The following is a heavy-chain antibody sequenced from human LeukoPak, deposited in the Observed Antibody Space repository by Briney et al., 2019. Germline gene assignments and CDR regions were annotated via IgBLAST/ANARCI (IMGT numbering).Heavy chain of an antibody. CDR2: ISSSSSYI. CDR1: GFTFSSYS. CDR3: ARSKASKGMDV. J-gene: IGHJ6*02. D-gene: IGHD4-11*01. V-gene: IGHV3-21*01. Sequence: GALRLSCAASGFTFSSYSMNWVRQAPGKGLEWVSSISSSSSYIYYADSVKGRFTISRDNAKNSLYLQMNSLRAEDTAVYYCARSKASKGMDVWGQGTTVTVSS.